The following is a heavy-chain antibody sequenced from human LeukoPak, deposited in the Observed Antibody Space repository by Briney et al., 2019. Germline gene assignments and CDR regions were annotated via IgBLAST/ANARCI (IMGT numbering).Heavy chain of an antibody. V-gene: IGHV1-69*05. CDR2: IIPIFGTA. J-gene: IGHJ4*02. CDR1: GGTFSSYA. Sequence: SVKVSCKASGGTFSSYAISWVRQATGQGLEWMGGIIPIFGTANYAQKFQGRVTITTDESTSTAYMELSSLRSEDTAVYHCARGSVTTGAAVAYWGQGTLVTVSS. CDR3: ARGSVTTGAAVAY. D-gene: IGHD4-17*01.